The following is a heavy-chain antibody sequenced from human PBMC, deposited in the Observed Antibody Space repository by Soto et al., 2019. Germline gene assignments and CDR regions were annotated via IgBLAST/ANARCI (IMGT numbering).Heavy chain of an antibody. J-gene: IGHJ6*02. D-gene: IGHD7-27*01. CDR3: ARDSWDYYGMDV. CDR2: IYSGGST. V-gene: IGHV3-53*01. CDR1: GFTVSSNY. Sequence: PGGSLRLSCAASGFTVSSNYMSWVRQAPGKGLEWVSVIYSGGSTYYADSVKGRFTISRDNSKNTLYLQMNSLRAEDTAVYYCARDSWDYYGMDVWGQGTTVTVSS.